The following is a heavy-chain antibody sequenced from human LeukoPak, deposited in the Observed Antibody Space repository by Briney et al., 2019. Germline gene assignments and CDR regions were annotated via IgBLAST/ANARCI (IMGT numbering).Heavy chain of an antibody. V-gene: IGHV4-59*01. D-gene: IGHD3-3*01. CDR1: GGSISSYY. CDR3: ARGSLRFLNWFDP. J-gene: IGHJ5*02. Sequence: PSETLSFTCTVSGGSISSYYWSWIRQPPGKGLEWIGYIYYSGSTNYNPSLKSRVTISVDTSKNQFSLKLSSVTAADTAVYYCARGSLRFLNWFDPWGQGTLVTVSS. CDR2: IYYSGST.